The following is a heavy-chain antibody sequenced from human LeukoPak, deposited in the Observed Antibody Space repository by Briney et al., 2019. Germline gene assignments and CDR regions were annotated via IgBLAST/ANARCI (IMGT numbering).Heavy chain of an antibody. CDR2: ISYDGSNK. V-gene: IGHV3-30*04. CDR3: ARDRARYSSSWYPTGGTYGMDV. Sequence: PGRSLRLSCAASGFTFSSYAMHWVRQAPGKGLEWVAVISYDGSNKYYADSVKGRFTISRDNSKNTLYLQMNSLRAEDTAVYYCARDRARYSSSWYPTGGTYGMDVWGQGTTVTVSS. D-gene: IGHD6-13*01. J-gene: IGHJ6*02. CDR1: GFTFSSYA.